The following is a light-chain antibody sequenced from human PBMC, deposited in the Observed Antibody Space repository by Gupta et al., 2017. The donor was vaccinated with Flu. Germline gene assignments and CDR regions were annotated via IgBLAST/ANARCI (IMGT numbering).Light chain of an antibody. V-gene: IGLV3-21*02. Sequence: SYSVTQPPSVSVTPGQTARITCGGDSIGNKSVHWYRHKPGQAPGLVAYDDSDRPSGISERISGSNFEHTATLTITRVEAEDEADYYCQVWDNSRDLEVIFGGGTKLTVL. J-gene: IGLJ2*01. CDR3: QVWDNSRDLEVI. CDR1: SIGNKS. CDR2: DDS.